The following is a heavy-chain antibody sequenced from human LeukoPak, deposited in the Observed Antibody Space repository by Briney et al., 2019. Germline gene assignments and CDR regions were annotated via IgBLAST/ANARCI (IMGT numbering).Heavy chain of an antibody. CDR1: GFTFDDYT. D-gene: IGHD5-24*01. CDR2: ISWDGGST. V-gene: IGHV3-43*01. Sequence: PGGSLRLSCAASGFTFDDYTMRWVRQAPGKGLEWVSLISWDGGSTYYADSVKGRFTISRDNSKNSLCLQMNSLRTEDTALYYCAKDQGWLHPYYFDYWGQGTLVTVSS. J-gene: IGHJ4*02. CDR3: AKDQGWLHPYYFDY.